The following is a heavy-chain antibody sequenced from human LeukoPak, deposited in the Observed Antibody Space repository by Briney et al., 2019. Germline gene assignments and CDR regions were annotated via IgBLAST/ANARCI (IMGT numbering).Heavy chain of an antibody. CDR3: TTDSISSTSQSVYNWFDP. Sequence: GASVKVSCKVSGYTLTELSMHWVRQAPGKGLEWMGGFDPEDGETIYAQKFQGRVTMTEDTSTDTAYMELSSLRSEDTAVYYCTTDSISSTSQSVYNWFDPWGQGTLVTVSS. D-gene: IGHD2-2*01. CDR2: FDPEDGET. V-gene: IGHV1-24*01. CDR1: GYTLTELS. J-gene: IGHJ5*02.